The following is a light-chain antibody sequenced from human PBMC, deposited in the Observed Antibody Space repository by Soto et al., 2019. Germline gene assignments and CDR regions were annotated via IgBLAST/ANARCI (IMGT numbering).Light chain of an antibody. CDR1: SSDVGGYNY. CDR2: DVS. CDR3: SSYTSSSTLV. J-gene: IGLJ2*01. Sequence: QSALTQPASVSGSPGQSITISCTGTSSDVGGYNYVSWYHQHPGKAPKLMIYDVSNRPSGVSNSFSGSKSGNTASLTISGLQAEDEADYYCSSYTSSSTLVFGGGTKLTVL. V-gene: IGLV2-14*01.